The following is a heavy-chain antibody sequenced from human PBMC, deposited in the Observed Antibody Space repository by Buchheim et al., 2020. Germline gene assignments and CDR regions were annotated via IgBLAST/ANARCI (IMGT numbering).Heavy chain of an antibody. CDR2: IRSKAYGGTT. J-gene: IGHJ4*02. Sequence: EVQLVESGGGLVQPGRSLRLSCTASGFTFGDYAMSWVRQAPGKGLEWVGFIRSKAYGGTTEYAASVKGRFTISRDDSKSIAYLQMNSLKTEDTAVYYCTRLCLYYDFWSGYYTGTDYFDYWGQGTL. V-gene: IGHV3-49*04. CDR3: TRLCLYYDFWSGYYTGTDYFDY. D-gene: IGHD3-3*01. CDR1: GFTFGDYA.